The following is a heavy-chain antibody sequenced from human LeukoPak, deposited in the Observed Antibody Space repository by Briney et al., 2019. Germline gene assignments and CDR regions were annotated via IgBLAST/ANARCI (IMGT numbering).Heavy chain of an antibody. CDR1: GFTFSTYA. CDR3: ARDITGSYSVDY. Sequence: GGSLRLSCAASGFTFSTYAMHWVRQAPGEGLEWVAVILYDGSAQSYPDSLKGRFTISRDNSKNTLYLQMNSLRAEDTAVYYCARDITGSYSVDYWGQGTLVTVSS. D-gene: IGHD1-26*01. J-gene: IGHJ4*02. V-gene: IGHV3-30*04. CDR2: ILYDGSAQ.